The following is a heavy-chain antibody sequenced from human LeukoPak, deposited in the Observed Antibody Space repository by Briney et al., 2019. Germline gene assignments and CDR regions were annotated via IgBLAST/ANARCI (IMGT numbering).Heavy chain of an antibody. Sequence: GGSLRLSCAASGFTVITNDMTWVRQAPGKGLEWVSVLYSDGNTKYADSVQGRFTISRDNSKNTLYLEMNSQSPDDAAVYYCARGVEPLAANTLAYWGQGTLVTVSS. D-gene: IGHD1-14*01. J-gene: IGHJ4*02. V-gene: IGHV3-53*01. CDR1: GFTVITND. CDR2: LYSDGNT. CDR3: ARGVEPLAANTLAY.